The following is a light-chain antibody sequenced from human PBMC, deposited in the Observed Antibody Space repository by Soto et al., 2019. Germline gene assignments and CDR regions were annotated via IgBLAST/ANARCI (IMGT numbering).Light chain of an antibody. Sequence: QSVVTQPPSVSGAPGQRVTISCTGSSSNIGTGYDVHWYQQLPGAAPKLLIYANNNRPSGVSDRFSASKSGTSASLAITGLQAEDEADYYCQSYDRTLSGWVFGGGTKLTV. CDR1: SSNIGTGYD. J-gene: IGLJ3*02. CDR3: QSYDRTLSGWV. CDR2: ANN. V-gene: IGLV1-40*02.